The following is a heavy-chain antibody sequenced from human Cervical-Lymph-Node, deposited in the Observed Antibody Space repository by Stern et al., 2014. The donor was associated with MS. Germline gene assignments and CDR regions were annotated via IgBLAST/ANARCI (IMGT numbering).Heavy chain of an antibody. V-gene: IGHV1-3*04. D-gene: IGHD3-22*01. CDR2: INTDKGNT. Sequence: QVQLVQSGAEGKKPGPSVKVSGRASGKTFTSFEIHWVAQAPGQRFEGMGGINTDKGNTKYSQRFQGRVTITRDTSASTVYMEVNTLRFEDTAVYFCARGGYFDSTAYYNYWGQGTQVTVSS. J-gene: IGHJ4*02. CDR3: ARGGYFDSTAYYNY. CDR1: GKTFTSFE.